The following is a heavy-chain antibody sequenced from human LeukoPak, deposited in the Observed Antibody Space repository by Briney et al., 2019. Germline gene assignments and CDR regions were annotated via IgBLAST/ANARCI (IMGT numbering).Heavy chain of an antibody. V-gene: IGHV1-2*02. J-gene: IGHJ4*02. CDR1: GYTFTGYY. CDR3: ARAGYDFWSGYSSFDY. D-gene: IGHD3-3*01. Sequence: ASVKVSCKASGYTFTGYYMHWVRQAPGQGLEWMGWINPNSGGTNYAQKFQGRVTMTRDTSISTAYIELSRLRSDDTAVYYCARAGYDFWSGYSSFDYWGQGTLVTVSS. CDR2: INPNSGGT.